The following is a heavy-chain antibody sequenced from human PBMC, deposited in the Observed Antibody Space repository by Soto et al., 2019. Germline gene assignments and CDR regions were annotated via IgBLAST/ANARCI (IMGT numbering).Heavy chain of an antibody. Sequence: GESLKISCQGSGYSFTIYWIGWVRQMPGKGLEWMCIIYPGDSDTRYSPSFQGQVTISADKSISTAYLQWSSLKASDTAMYYCARWSIAAPRGAFDIGGQGTMVTVSS. CDR2: IYPGDSDT. J-gene: IGHJ3*02. CDR3: ARWSIAAPRGAFDI. D-gene: IGHD6-6*01. V-gene: IGHV5-51*01. CDR1: GYSFTIYW.